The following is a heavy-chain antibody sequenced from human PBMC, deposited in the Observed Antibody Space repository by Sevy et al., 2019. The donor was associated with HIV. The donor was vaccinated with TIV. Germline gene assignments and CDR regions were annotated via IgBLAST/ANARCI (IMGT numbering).Heavy chain of an antibody. V-gene: IGHV3-33*01. CDR1: GFTFSSYG. J-gene: IGHJ6*03. CDR3: ASNGDCSGGSCYSTEFYYYMDV. CDR2: IWYDGSNK. D-gene: IGHD2-15*01. Sequence: GGSLRLSCAASGFTFSSYGMHWVRQAPGKGLEWVAVIWYDGSNKYYADSVKGRFTISRDNSKNTLYLQMNSLRAEDTDVYYCASNGDCSGGSCYSTEFYYYMDVWGKGTTVTVSS.